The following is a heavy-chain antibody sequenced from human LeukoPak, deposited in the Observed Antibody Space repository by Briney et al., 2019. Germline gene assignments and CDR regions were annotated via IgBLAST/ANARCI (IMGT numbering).Heavy chain of an antibody. CDR2: IWYGGSNK. J-gene: IGHJ4*02. Sequence: PGRSLRLSCAASGFTFSSYGMHWVRQAPGKGLEWVAVIWYGGSNKYYADSVKGRFTISRDNSKNTLYLQMNSLRAEDTAVYYCAKTYYYGSGSLDYWGQGTLVTVSS. CDR1: GFTFSSYG. V-gene: IGHV3-33*06. CDR3: AKTYYYGSGSLDY. D-gene: IGHD3-10*01.